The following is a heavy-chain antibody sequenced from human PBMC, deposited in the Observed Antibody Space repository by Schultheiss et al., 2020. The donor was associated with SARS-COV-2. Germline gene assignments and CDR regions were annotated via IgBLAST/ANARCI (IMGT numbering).Heavy chain of an antibody. V-gene: IGHV1-69*10. CDR1: GYIFTYHY. D-gene: IGHD3-3*01. CDR3: ARDRHYHFWTAHSPSYFDY. J-gene: IGHJ4*02. CDR2: IIPILDTA. Sequence: SVKVSCKTSGYIFTYHYIHWVRQAPGQGLEWMGGIIPILDTATYAQKFQGRVTITADKSTSTAYMELSSLRSEDTAVYYCARDRHYHFWTAHSPSYFDYWGQGTLVTVSS.